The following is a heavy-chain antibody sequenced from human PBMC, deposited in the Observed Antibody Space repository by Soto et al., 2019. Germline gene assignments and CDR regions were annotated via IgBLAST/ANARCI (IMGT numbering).Heavy chain of an antibody. Sequence: GESLKISCKGSGYTFTSQWIAWVRQMPGKGLEWMGMIFPGDSDTRYSPSFQGQVTISADKSISTAYLQWSSLKASDTAMYFCARHGAYFDYWGQGTRVPVSS. J-gene: IGHJ4*02. CDR1: GYTFTSQW. V-gene: IGHV5-51*01. CDR3: ARHGAYFDY. CDR2: IFPGDSDT. D-gene: IGHD3-16*01.